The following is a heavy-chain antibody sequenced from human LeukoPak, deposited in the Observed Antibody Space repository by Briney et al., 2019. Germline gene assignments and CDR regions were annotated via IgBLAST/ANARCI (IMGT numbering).Heavy chain of an antibody. CDR1: GGSISSGGYS. CDR3: ARVGSGVAFDY. J-gene: IGHJ4*02. V-gene: IGHV4-30-2*01. Sequence: SETLSLTCAVSGGSISSGGYSWSWIRQPPGKGLEWIGYIYHSGSTYYNPSLESRVTISVDRSKNQFSLKLSSVTAADTAVYYCARVGSGVAFDYWGQGTLVTVSS. D-gene: IGHD2-21*01. CDR2: IYHSGST.